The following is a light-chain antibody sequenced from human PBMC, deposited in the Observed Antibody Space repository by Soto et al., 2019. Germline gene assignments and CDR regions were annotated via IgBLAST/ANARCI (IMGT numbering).Light chain of an antibody. J-gene: IGKJ1*01. CDR1: QSVSSN. Sequence: EIVMTQSPATLSVSPGERATLSCRASQSVSSNLAWYQQKPGQAPRLLIYDASTTATGIPARFSGSGSWTEFTLTISSLQSEDFAVYYCYEYNNWPPVTFGQGTKVDIK. V-gene: IGKV3-15*01. CDR2: DAS. CDR3: YEYNNWPPVT.